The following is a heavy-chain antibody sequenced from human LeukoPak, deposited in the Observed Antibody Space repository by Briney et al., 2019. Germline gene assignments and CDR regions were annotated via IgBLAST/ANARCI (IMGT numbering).Heavy chain of an antibody. Sequence: GGSLRLSCAASGFTFDDYAMHWVRQAPGRGLEWVSGISWNSGSIGYADSVKGRFTISRDNAKKSLYLQMNSLRAEDTALYYCAKDMAGTTGAFDIWGQGTMVTVSS. CDR1: GFTFDDYA. CDR3: AKDMAGTTGAFDI. V-gene: IGHV3-9*01. D-gene: IGHD1-1*01. CDR2: ISWNSGSI. J-gene: IGHJ3*02.